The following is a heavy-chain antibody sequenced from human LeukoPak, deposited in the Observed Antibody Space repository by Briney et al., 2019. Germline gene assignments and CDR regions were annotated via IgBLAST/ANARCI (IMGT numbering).Heavy chain of an antibody. CDR3: AKEDGSGWDSTDYGMDV. V-gene: IGHV3-30*04. J-gene: IGHJ6*02. CDR2: ISYDGSNK. Sequence: PGRSLRLSCAASGFTFSNYPMHWVRQAPGKGLEWVAVISYDGSNKYYADSVKGRFTISRDNSKNTLYLQMNSLRAEDTAVYYCAKEDGSGWDSTDYGMDVWGQGTTVTVSS. CDR1: GFTFSNYP. D-gene: IGHD6-19*01.